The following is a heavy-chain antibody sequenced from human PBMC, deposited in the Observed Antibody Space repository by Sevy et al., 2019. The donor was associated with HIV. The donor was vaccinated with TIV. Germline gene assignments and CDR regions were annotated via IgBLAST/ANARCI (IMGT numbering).Heavy chain of an antibody. V-gene: IGHV3-74*01. D-gene: IGHD5-18*01. CDR1: GFTFSDYW. J-gene: IGHJ6*02. CDR3: ARGDIWLHLLHYYYALDV. CDR2: INSDGSDV. Sequence: GGSLRLSCAASGFTFSDYWMHWVRQVPGKGLVWVSRINSDGSDVIYADSVRGRFTMSRDNAKNTLFLQINSLRAEDTGIYYCARGDIWLHLLHYYYALDVWGQGTTVFVSS.